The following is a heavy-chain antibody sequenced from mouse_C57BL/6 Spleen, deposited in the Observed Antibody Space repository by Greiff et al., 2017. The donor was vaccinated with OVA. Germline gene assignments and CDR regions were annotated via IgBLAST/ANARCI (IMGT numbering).Heavy chain of an antibody. D-gene: IGHD1-1*01. J-gene: IGHJ1*03. V-gene: IGHV6-3*01. Sequence: EVKLMESGGGLVQPGGSMKLSCVASGFTFSNYWMNWVCQSPEKGLEWVAQIRLKSDNYATHYAESVKGRFTISRDDSKSSVYLQMNNLRTEDTGIDYCTGAGSSYDWYFDVWGTGTTVTVSS. CDR2: IRLKSDNYAT. CDR1: GFTFSNYW. CDR3: TGAGSSYDWYFDV.